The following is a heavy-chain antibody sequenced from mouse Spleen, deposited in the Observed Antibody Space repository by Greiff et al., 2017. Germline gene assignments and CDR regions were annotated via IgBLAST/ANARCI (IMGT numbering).Heavy chain of an antibody. D-gene: IGHD1-3*01. CDR1: GFTFSDYG. V-gene: IGHV5-15*02. J-gene: IGHJ2*01. Sequence: DVMLVESGGGLVQPGGSRKLSCAASGFTFSDYGMAWVRQAPGKGPEWVAFISNLAYSIYYADTVTGRFTISRENAKNTLYLEMSSLTSEDTAMYYCARDSGNYFDYWGQGTTLTVSS. CDR2: ISNLAYSI. CDR3: ARDSGNYFDY.